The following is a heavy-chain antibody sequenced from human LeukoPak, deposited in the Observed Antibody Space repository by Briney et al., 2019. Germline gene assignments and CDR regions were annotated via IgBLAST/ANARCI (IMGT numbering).Heavy chain of an antibody. V-gene: IGHV3-23*01. J-gene: IGHJ6*02. Sequence: GGSLRLSCAASGFIFSSYAMSCVRETRAKGLEWVSAISGSGGSTYYADSVERRYTVSRDNANNTLYLQMNSLRAEDTAVYYCARERTWQWLGVDYYYYGMDVWGQGTTVTVSS. CDR3: ARERTWQWLGVDYYYYGMDV. CDR1: GFIFSSYA. D-gene: IGHD6-19*01. CDR2: ISGSGGST.